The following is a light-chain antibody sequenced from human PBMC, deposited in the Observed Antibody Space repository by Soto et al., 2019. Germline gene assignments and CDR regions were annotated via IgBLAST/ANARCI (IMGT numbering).Light chain of an antibody. J-gene: IGKJ4*01. CDR1: QNVSSY. Sequence: EIVLTQSPATLSLSPGGRATLSCRASQNVSSYLAWYQQRPGQAPRLLIYHASNRATGIPARFSGSGSGTDFTLTISSLEPEDFAVYYCQQHSNWPLTFGSGTKVEIK. CDR2: HAS. V-gene: IGKV3-11*01. CDR3: QQHSNWPLT.